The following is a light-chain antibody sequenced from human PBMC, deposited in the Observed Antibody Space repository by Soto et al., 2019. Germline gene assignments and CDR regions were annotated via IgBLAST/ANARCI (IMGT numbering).Light chain of an antibody. Sequence: DIQLTQSPSFLSASVRDRVTITCRATQGISSYLAWYQQKPGTAPKLLIYHASTLESGVPSRFSGSGSGTEFTLTISSLQPDDFATYYCQQYNSYSFGQGTKVDIK. CDR3: QQYNSYS. CDR2: HAS. CDR1: QGISSY. J-gene: IGKJ1*01. V-gene: IGKV1-9*01.